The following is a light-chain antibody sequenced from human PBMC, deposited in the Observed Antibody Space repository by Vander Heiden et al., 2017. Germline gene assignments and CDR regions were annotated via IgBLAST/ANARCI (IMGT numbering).Light chain of an antibody. CDR1: SSNIGSYG. J-gene: IGLJ2*01. CDR3: AAWDGTLNGVV. CDR2: TNC. V-gene: IGLV1-44*01. Sequence: GQRVTISCSGSSSNIGSYGVHWYKQVPGTAPKLLIHTNCQRPSVVPARFSVSKSGTSSSMAISGLQAEDEADYYCAAWDGTLNGVVFGGGTKLTVL.